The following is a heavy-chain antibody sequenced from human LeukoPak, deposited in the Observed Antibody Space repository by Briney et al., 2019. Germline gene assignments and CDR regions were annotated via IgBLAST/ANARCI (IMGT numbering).Heavy chain of an antibody. V-gene: IGHV4-34*01. CDR2: INHSGST. CDR3: ARGRWDVVVVVAATRLDWFDP. D-gene: IGHD2-15*01. Sequence: SETLSLTCAVYGGSFSGYYWSWIRQPPGKGLEWIGEINHSGSTNYNPSLKSRVTISVDTSKNQFSLKLSSVTAADTAVYYCARGRWDVVVVVAATRLDWFDPWGQGTLVTVSS. CDR1: GGSFSGYY. J-gene: IGHJ5*02.